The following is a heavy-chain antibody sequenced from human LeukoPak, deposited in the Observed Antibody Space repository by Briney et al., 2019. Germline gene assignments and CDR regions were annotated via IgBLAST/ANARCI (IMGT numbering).Heavy chain of an antibody. CDR1: GFTFSSYN. Sequence: QSGGSLRLSCAASGFTFSSYNMNWVRRAPGQGLEWVSTIRTNGAGTHYADSVRGRFTISRDDPKNTLYLQMDSLRAEDTAVYYCARDDYGDSGPLFDYWGQGTLVTVSS. D-gene: IGHD4-17*01. J-gene: IGHJ4*02. CDR2: IRTNGAGT. V-gene: IGHV3-23*01. CDR3: ARDDYGDSGPLFDY.